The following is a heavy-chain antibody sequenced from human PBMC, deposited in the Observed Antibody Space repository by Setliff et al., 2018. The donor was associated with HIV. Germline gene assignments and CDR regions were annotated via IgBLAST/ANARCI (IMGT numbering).Heavy chain of an antibody. J-gene: IGHJ3*02. CDR3: ARAGGGATDQAFDI. CDR1: GGTFSSYS. D-gene: IGHD2-2*01. CDR2: ISAYNGNT. V-gene: IGHV1-18*01. Sequence: ASVKVSCKASGGTFSSYSITWVRQAPGQGLEWMGWISAYNGNTNYAQKLQGRVTMTTDTSTSTAYMELRSLRSDDTAVYYCARAGGGATDQAFDIWGQGTMVTVSS.